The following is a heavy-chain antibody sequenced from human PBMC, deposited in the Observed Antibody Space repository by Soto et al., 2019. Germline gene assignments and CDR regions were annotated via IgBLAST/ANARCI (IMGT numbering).Heavy chain of an antibody. V-gene: IGHV3-64*01. CDR1: GFTFSNYP. CDR2: INKDGSST. J-gene: IGHJ6*03. Sequence: SLRLSCAASGFTFSNYPMHWVRQAPGKGLEYISAINKDGSSTYYANSVRGRFTISRDNSKNTLYLQMGSLRAEDMAVYYCATAGLVSGYYYYYMDVWGKGTTVTVSS. CDR3: ATAGLVSGYYYYYMDV. D-gene: IGHD1-26*01.